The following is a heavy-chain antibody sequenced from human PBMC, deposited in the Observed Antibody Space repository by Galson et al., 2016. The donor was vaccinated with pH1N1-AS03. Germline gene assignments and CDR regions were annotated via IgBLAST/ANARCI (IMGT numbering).Heavy chain of an antibody. CDR1: GFTFSSYT. CDR2: ISSSSSYI. V-gene: IGHV3-21*01. Sequence: SLRLSCAASGFTFSSYTLKWVRQSPGKGLEWVSSISSSSSYIYYADSVKGRFTISRDNMRKSLYLQLNSMRAEDTGIYYCARDRGWNYGGLDLWGQGTLVTVSS. J-gene: IGHJ5*02. D-gene: IGHD1-7*01. CDR3: ARDRGWNYGGLDL.